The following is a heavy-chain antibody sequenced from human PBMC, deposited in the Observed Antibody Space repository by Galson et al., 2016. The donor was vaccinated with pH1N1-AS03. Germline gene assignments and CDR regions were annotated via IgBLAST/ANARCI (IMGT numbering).Heavy chain of an antibody. CDR3: ARSPRIIAVTGTFPGHFHR. Sequence: SETLSLTCAVSGYSISSGYYWGWIRQPPGKGLEWIGSIYHSGSTSYNPSLKNRVTISLDTSKNQFSLKLRSVTAADTAVYYCARSPRIIAVTGTFPGHFHRWGQGTLVTVSS. D-gene: IGHD1-20*01. J-gene: IGHJ5*02. CDR1: GYSISSGYY. CDR2: IYHSGST. V-gene: IGHV4-38-2*01.